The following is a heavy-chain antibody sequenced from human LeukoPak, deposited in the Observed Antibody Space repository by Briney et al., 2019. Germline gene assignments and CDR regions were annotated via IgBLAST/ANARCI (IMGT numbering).Heavy chain of an antibody. CDR3: ARLFVVVVAATPGGHWFDP. V-gene: IGHV5-51*01. CDR1: GYSFTSYW. J-gene: IGHJ5*02. CDR2: IYPCDSDT. D-gene: IGHD2-15*01. Sequence: GESLKISCKGSGYSFTSYWIGWVRPVPGKGLEWMGIIYPCDSDTRYSPSFQGQVTISADKSISTAYLQWSSLKASDTAMYYCARLFVVVVAATPGGHWFDPWGQGTLVTVSS.